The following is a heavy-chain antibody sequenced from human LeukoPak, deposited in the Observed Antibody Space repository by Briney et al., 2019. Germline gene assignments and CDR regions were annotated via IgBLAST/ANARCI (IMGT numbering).Heavy chain of an antibody. CDR1: GFTFSDYY. V-gene: IGHV3-11*01. D-gene: IGHD4-17*01. J-gene: IGHJ4*02. Sequence: GGSLRLSCAASGFTFSDYYMSWIRQAPGKGLEWVSYISSSGSTIYYADSVKGRFTISRDNAKNSLYLQMNSLRAEDTAVYYCARDRRTYGDYDFFFDYWGQGTLVTVSS. CDR2: ISSSGSTI. CDR3: ARDRRTYGDYDFFFDY.